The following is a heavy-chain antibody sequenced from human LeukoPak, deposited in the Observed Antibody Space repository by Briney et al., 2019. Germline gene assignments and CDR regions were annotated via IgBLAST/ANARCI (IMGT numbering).Heavy chain of an antibody. D-gene: IGHD6-13*01. Sequence: GGSLRLSCAASGFTFSSYAMSWVRQAPGKGLEWVSAISGSGASTYYADSVKGRFTISRDNSKNTLYLQMNSLRAEDTAVYYCAKADSSSWYDNWFDPWGQGTLVTVSS. CDR1: GFTFSSYA. J-gene: IGHJ5*02. V-gene: IGHV3-23*01. CDR2: ISGSGAST. CDR3: AKADSSSWYDNWFDP.